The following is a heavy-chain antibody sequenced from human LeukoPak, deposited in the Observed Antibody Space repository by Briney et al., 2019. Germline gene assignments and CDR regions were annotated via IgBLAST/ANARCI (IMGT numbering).Heavy chain of an antibody. J-gene: IGHJ5*02. CDR3: ARGYCSGGSCYLDWFDP. D-gene: IGHD2-15*01. CDR2: IYYSGST. Sequence: SETLSLTCTVSGGSISSYYWSWIRQHPGKGLEWIGYIYYSGSTNYNPSLKSRVTISVDTSKNQFSLKLSSVTAADTAVYYCARGYCSGGSCYLDWFDPWGQGTLVTVSS. V-gene: IGHV4-59*01. CDR1: GGSISSYY.